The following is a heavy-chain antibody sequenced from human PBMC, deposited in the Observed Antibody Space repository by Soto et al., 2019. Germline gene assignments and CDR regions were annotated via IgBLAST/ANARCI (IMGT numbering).Heavy chain of an antibody. J-gene: IGHJ6*02. CDR3: TRVVIPGFGSYYGMDV. D-gene: IGHD3-16*02. Sequence: QVQLVQSGAEVKKPGSSVKVSCEASGGAFSSYAISWVRQAPGQGLEWMGGVSPIFETAKYAQKFQGRVTITADKSTGIAYMELISLRSDDTAVYYCTRVVIPGFGSYYGMDVWGQGTTVTVSS. CDR1: GGAFSSYA. V-gene: IGHV1-69*06. CDR2: VSPIFETA.